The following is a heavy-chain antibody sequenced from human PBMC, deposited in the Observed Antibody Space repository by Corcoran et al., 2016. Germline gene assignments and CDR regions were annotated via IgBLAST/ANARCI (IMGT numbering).Heavy chain of an antibody. V-gene: IGHV1-58*01. D-gene: IGHD3-22*01. CDR1: GFTFTSSA. CDR3: AAGNYYDSSGPYDY. J-gene: IGHJ4*02. Sequence: QMQLVQSGPEVKKPGTSVKVSCKASGFTFTSSAVQWVRQARGQRLEWIGWIVVGSGNTNYAQKFQERVTITRDMSTSTAYRELSSLRSEDTAVYYCAAGNYYDSSGPYDYWGQGTLVTVSS. CDR2: IVVGSGNT.